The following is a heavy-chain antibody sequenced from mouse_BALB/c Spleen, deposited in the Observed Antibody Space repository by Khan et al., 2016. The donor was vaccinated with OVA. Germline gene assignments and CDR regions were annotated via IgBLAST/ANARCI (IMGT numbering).Heavy chain of an antibody. D-gene: IGHD2-14*01. J-gene: IGHJ3*01. Sequence: VQLQQSGPDLVKPGASVKISCKASGYSFTLYYMTWVKQSHGKSLEWIGRVNPNTGGSDYNQEFKGKAILTIDKSSNTAYMELHSLTSEDSAVYYCARGYDFFAYWGQGTLVTVSA. CDR2: VNPNTGGS. CDR3: ARGYDFFAY. V-gene: IGHV1-26*01. CDR1: GYSFTLYY.